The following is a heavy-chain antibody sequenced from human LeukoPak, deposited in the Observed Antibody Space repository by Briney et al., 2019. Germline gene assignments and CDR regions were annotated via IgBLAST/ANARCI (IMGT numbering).Heavy chain of an antibody. D-gene: IGHD2-2*01. Sequence: ASVKVSCKASGYTFTSYAMNWVRQAPGQGLEWVGWMNPNSGGTKYAQKFQGRVTMTRDTSTSTAYMELSRLRSDDTALYYCARGRGNVVGTPVFYYYIDVWGKGTTVTVSS. V-gene: IGHV1-2*02. CDR3: ARGRGNVVGTPVFYYYIDV. CDR1: GYTFTSYA. CDR2: MNPNSGGT. J-gene: IGHJ6*03.